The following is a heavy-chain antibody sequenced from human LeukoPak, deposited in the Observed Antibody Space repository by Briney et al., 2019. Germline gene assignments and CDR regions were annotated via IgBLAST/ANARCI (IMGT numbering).Heavy chain of an antibody. V-gene: IGHV1-2*02. D-gene: IGHD3-22*01. J-gene: IGHJ3*02. Sequence: GASVTVSCKASGYTFTGYYMHWVRQAPGQGLEWMGWINPNSGGTNYAQKFQGRFTMTRETSITTAYMELSRLRSDDTAVYYCARPLYYYDSSGYPAQFDAFDIWGQGTMVTVSS. CDR1: GYTFTGYY. CDR2: INPNSGGT. CDR3: ARPLYYYDSSGYPAQFDAFDI.